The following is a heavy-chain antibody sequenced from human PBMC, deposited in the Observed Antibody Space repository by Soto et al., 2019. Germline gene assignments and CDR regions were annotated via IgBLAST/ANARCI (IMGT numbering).Heavy chain of an antibody. CDR2: IWYDGSNK. J-gene: IGHJ3*02. CDR3: AREGGYCSGAGCYSFAFDI. D-gene: IGHD2-15*01. CDR1: GFTFSSYG. V-gene: IGHV3-33*01. Sequence: QVQLVESGGGVVQPGRSLRLSCAASGFTFSSYGMHWVRQAPGKGLEWVAVIWYDGSNKYYTDSVKGLFTISRDNSKNTLYLKMNSLRAEDAAVYYCAREGGYCSGAGCYSFAFDIWGQGTMVTVSS.